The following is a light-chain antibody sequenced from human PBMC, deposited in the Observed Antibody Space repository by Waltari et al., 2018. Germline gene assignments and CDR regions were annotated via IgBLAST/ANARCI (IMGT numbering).Light chain of an antibody. J-gene: IGKJ1*01. V-gene: IGKV3-20*01. Sequence: IVLTQSPGTLSLSPGERATLSCRASQSVSSSYLAWYQQKPGQAPRLLIYGASSRATGIPDRFSGIGSGTDFTLTISRLEPEDFAVYYCQQYGSSPKTFGQGTKVEIK. CDR1: QSVSSSY. CDR2: GAS. CDR3: QQYGSSPKT.